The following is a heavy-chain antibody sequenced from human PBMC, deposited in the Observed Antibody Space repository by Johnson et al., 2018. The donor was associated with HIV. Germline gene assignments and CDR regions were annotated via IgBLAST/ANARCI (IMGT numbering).Heavy chain of an antibody. V-gene: IGHV3-20*04. CDR2: INWNGGST. D-gene: IGHD3-22*01. CDR3: ARDLGYYYDSSGHDAFDI. Sequence: VQLVESGGGVVRPGGSLRLSCAASGFTFDDYGMSWVSQAPGKGLEWVSGINWNGGSTGYADSVKGRFTISRENAKISLYLQMNSLRAEDTALYYCARDLGYYYDSSGHDAFDIWGQGTRVTVSS. CDR1: GFTFDDYG. J-gene: IGHJ3*02.